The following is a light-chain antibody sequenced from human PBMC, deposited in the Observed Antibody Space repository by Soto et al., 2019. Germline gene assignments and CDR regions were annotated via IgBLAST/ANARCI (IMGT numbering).Light chain of an antibody. CDR1: SSDVGAYNY. CDR3: SSHTSSSAPYV. Sequence: QSALTQPASVSGSPGQSITISCTGTSSDVGAYNYVSWYQQHPGKAPKLMIYEVSNRPSGVSNRFSVSKSGSTASLTISVLQAEDEADYYCSSHTSSSAPYVCGTGTKVTVL. CDR2: EVS. V-gene: IGLV2-14*01. J-gene: IGLJ1*01.